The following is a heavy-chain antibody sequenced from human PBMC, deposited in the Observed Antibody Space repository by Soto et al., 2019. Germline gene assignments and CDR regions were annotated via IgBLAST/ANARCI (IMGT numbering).Heavy chain of an antibody. CDR3: ARDKRYSSSWSYFDY. V-gene: IGHV4-4*07. CDR2: IYSGGST. D-gene: IGHD6-13*01. J-gene: IGHJ4*02. Sequence: PSETLSLTCTVSGGSINTYYWSWIRQAAGKGLEWIGRIYSGGSTNYNPSLMSRVSVPVDMSKNQFSLKLSSVTAADTAVYYCARDKRYSSSWSYFDYWGPGTLVTVSS. CDR1: GGSINTYY.